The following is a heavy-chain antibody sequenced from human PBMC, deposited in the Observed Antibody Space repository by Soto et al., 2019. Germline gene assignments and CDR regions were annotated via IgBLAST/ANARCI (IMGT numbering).Heavy chain of an antibody. V-gene: IGHV3-74*01. CDR2: INSDGSST. Sequence: PGGSLRLSCAASGFTFSSYWMHWVRQAPGKGLVWVSHINSDGSSTNYADSVKGRFTISRDNAKNTLYLQMNSLRAEDTAVYYCVKDNWGIENWGQGTLVTVSS. CDR3: VKDNWGIEN. D-gene: IGHD7-27*01. J-gene: IGHJ4*02. CDR1: GFTFSSYW.